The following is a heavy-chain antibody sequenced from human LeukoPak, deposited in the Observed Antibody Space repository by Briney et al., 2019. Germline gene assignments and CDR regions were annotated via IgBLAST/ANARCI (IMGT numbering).Heavy chain of an antibody. CDR1: GFTVRDNY. V-gene: IGHV3-53*01. D-gene: IGHD1-26*01. CDR3: ARDLGLSVGATPFDF. J-gene: IGHJ4*02. Sequence: PGGSLRLSCAVSGFTVRDNYLNWVRQTPGKGLECVSVLYSGGAAYYADSVKGRFTISRDTSKNTLSLQMNSLRVEDTALYYCARDLGLSVGATPFDFWGQGTLVTVSS. CDR2: LYSGGAA.